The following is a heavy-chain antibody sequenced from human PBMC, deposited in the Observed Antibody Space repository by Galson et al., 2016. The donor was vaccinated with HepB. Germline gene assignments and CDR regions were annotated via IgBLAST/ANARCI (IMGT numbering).Heavy chain of an antibody. Sequence: SLRLSCAASGFTFSSYGMHWVRQAPGKGLEWVAVIWYDGSNKYYADSVKGRFTISRDTSKNTLYLQMNSLRAEDTAVYYCARDTKGRVGVVVAANYYYYYGRDVWGQGTTVTVSS. CDR1: GFTFSSYG. J-gene: IGHJ6*02. V-gene: IGHV3-33*01. CDR3: ARDTKGRVGVVVAANYYYYYGRDV. CDR2: IWYDGSNK. D-gene: IGHD2-15*01.